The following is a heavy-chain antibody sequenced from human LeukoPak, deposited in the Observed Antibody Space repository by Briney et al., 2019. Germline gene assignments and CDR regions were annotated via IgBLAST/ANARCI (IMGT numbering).Heavy chain of an antibody. J-gene: IGHJ6*02. CDR2: ISSSSTI. V-gene: IGHV3-48*01. CDR1: GFTFSSYS. Sequence: GGSLRLSCAASGFTFSSYSMNWVRQAPGKGLEWVSYISSSSTIYYADSVKGRFTISRDNAENSLYLQMNSLRAEDTAVYYCARGRAGPYYYYGMDVWGQGTTVTVSS. CDR3: ARGRAGPYYYYGMDV.